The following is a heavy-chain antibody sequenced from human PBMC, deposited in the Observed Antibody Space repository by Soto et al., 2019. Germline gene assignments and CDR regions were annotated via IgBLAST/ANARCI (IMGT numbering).Heavy chain of an antibody. J-gene: IGHJ6*02. V-gene: IGHV3-33*01. CDR2: IWYDGSNK. D-gene: IGHD3-10*01. CDR3: ARESFGASGYYYGMDV. CDR1: GFTFSSYG. Sequence: GSLRLSCAASGFTFSSYGMHWVRQAPGKGLEWVAVIWYDGSNKYYADSVKGRFTISRDNSKNTLYLQMNSLRAEDTAVYYCARESFGASGYYYGMDVWGQGTTVTVSS.